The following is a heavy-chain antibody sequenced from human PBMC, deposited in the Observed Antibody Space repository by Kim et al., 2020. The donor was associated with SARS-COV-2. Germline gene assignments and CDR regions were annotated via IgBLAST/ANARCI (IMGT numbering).Heavy chain of an antibody. CDR3: ARDLYYYGSGITDY. CDR1: GFTFSDYG. Sequence: GGSLRLSCTASGFTFSDYGMCWLRQAPGKGLEWVALTSYDGDNKFYAESVEGRVTISRDNSKNTVYLQMNSLRPEYTAIYYCARDLYYYGSGITDYWGQG. J-gene: IGHJ4*02. V-gene: IGHV3-30-3*01. CDR2: TSYDGDNK. D-gene: IGHD3-10*01.